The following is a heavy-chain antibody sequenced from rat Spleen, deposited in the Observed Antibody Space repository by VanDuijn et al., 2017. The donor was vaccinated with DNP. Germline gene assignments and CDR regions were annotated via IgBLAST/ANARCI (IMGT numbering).Heavy chain of an antibody. CDR3: VRWNSGHFDY. J-gene: IGHJ2*01. CDR2: ITSSGSDT. V-gene: IGHV5-31*01. CDR1: GFRFNNYW. D-gene: IGHD4-3*01. Sequence: EVQLVESGGDLVQSGRSLKLSCVASGFRFNNYWMTWIRQVPGKGLEWFASITSSGSDTYYPDSVKGRFTISRDNAKSTLYLQMNSLRSEDMATYYCVRWNSGHFDYWGQGVMVTVSS.